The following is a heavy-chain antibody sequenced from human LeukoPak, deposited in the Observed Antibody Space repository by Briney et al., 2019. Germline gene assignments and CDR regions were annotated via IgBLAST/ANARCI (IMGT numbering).Heavy chain of an antibody. Sequence: GASVKVSCKASGYTFTSYGISWVRQAPGQGLEWMGWISAYNGNTNYAQKPQGRVTMTTDTSTSTAYMELRSLRSDDTAVYYCARGLLWFGELSTFDIWGQGTMVTVSS. J-gene: IGHJ3*02. D-gene: IGHD3-10*01. CDR1: GYTFTSYG. V-gene: IGHV1-18*01. CDR3: ARGLLWFGELSTFDI. CDR2: ISAYNGNT.